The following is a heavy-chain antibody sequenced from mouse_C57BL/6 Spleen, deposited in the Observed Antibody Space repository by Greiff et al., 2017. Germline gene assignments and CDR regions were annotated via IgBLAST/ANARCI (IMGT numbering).Heavy chain of an antibody. V-gene: IGHV1-52*01. CDR1: GYTFTSYW. CDR3: ARNYGYDGGAMDY. D-gene: IGHD2-2*01. CDR2: IDPSDSET. J-gene: IGHJ4*01. Sequence: QVQLQQPGAELVRPGSSVKLSCKASGYTFTSYWMHRVKQRPIQGLEWIGNIDPSDSETHYNQKFKDKATLTVDKSSSTAYMQLSSLTSEDSAVYYCARNYGYDGGAMDYWGQGTSVTVSS.